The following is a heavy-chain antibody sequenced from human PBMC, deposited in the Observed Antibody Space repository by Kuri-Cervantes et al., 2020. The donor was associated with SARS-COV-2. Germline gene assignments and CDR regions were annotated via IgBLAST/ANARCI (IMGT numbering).Heavy chain of an antibody. CDR1: GFTFSSYG. V-gene: IGHV3-30*02. Sequence: GGSLRLSCAASGFTFSSYGMHWVRQAPGKGLEWVAFIRYDGSNKYYADSVKGRFTISRDNSKNTLYLQMSSLRAEDTAVYYCAREKWAAAAGIWYYYYMDVWGKGTTVTVSS. D-gene: IGHD6-13*01. CDR2: IRYDGSNK. CDR3: AREKWAAAAGIWYYYYMDV. J-gene: IGHJ6*03.